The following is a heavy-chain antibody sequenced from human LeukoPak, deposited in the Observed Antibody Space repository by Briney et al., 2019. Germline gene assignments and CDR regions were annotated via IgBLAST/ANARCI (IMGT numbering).Heavy chain of an antibody. V-gene: IGHV3-21*01. Sequence: PGGSLRLSCAGSGFTFSRYTFNWVRQAPGRGLEWVSAISGDSKYIYYTDSVKGRFTISRDNARNSVYLQMNTLRPEDTAVYYCARERQNKDFWSGGDYWGQGTLVTVSS. D-gene: IGHD3-3*01. CDR1: GFTFSRYT. J-gene: IGHJ4*02. CDR2: ISGDSKYI. CDR3: ARERQNKDFWSGGDY.